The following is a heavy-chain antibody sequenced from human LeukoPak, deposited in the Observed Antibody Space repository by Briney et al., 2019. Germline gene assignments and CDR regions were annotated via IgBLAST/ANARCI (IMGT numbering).Heavy chain of an antibody. D-gene: IGHD4-23*01. J-gene: IGHJ4*02. Sequence: PSETLSLTCAVSSGSISSNNWWSWVRQPPGKGLEWIGEINHSGSTNYNPSLKSRVTISVDTSKNQFSLKLSSVTAADTAVYYCARVGGNSPFDYWGQGTLVTVSS. CDR2: INHSGST. CDR1: SGSISSNNW. V-gene: IGHV4-4*02. CDR3: ARVGGNSPFDY.